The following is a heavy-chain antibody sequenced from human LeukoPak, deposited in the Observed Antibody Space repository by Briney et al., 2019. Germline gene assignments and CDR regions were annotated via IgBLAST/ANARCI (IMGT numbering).Heavy chain of an antibody. CDR3: VRTRLSIVATIFDY. V-gene: IGHV1-18*01. Sequence: ASVEVSCKASGYTLSDYGISWVRQARGQGLEWMGWVNFYNGNTKYAEKFQGRLTMTRDTPTSTAYMEVRSLRPDDTAIYYCVRTRLSIVATIFDYWGQGALITVSS. J-gene: IGHJ4*02. CDR2: VNFYNGNT. D-gene: IGHD5-12*01. CDR1: GYTLSDYG.